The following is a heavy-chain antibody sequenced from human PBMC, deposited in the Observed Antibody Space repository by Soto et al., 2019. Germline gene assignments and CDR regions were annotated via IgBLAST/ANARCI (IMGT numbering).Heavy chain of an antibody. D-gene: IGHD3-9*01. CDR1: GDSMNSDKYY. V-gene: IGHV4-39*01. CDR2: IYYRGNT. Sequence: QLQLQESGPGLVKPSETLSLTCSVSGDSMNSDKYYWGWIRQPPGKGLEWIGSIYYRGNTYYNPSLQTRVTISLDKSKSQFSLKLNSVTAADSAVYFCARLEGLATISYYFDFWGQGAQVTVSS. J-gene: IGHJ4*02. CDR3: ARLEGLATISYYFDF.